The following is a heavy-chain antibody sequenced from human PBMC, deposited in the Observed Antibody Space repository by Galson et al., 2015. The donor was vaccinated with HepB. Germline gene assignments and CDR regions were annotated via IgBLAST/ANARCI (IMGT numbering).Heavy chain of an antibody. CDR2: ISSSSSYT. Sequence: SLRLSCAASGFTFSDYSMSWIRQAPGKGLEWVSYISSSSSYTNYADSVKGRFTISRDNAKNSLYLQMNSLRAEDTAVYYCARDWRYCSSTSCYDYYYYGMDVWGQGTTVTVSS. CDR1: GFTFSDYS. V-gene: IGHV3-11*06. D-gene: IGHD2-2*01. J-gene: IGHJ6*02. CDR3: ARDWRYCSSTSCYDYYYYGMDV.